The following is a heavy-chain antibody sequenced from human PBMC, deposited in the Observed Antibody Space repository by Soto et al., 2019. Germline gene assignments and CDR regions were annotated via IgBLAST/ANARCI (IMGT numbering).Heavy chain of an antibody. V-gene: IGHV1-58*01. CDR1: GFTFTSAA. D-gene: IGHD2-2*02. Sequence: SVKFYFNASGFTFTSAAVQWVRQARGQLLDCIGWIVVGSGNTNYAQNFQERVTINREMYTSTSYMELSSLRSEDTAVYYCAAYTSFDLFTVPYYGKKVWGQGTTDTVSS. CDR3: AAYTSFDLFTVPYYGKKV. CDR2: IVVGSGNT. J-gene: IGHJ6*02.